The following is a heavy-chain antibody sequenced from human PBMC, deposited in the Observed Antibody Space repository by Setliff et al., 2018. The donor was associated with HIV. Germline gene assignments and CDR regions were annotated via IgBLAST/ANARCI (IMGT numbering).Heavy chain of an antibody. J-gene: IGHJ4*02. CDR3: ARVNITMVRFFDY. Sequence: SETLSLTCTVSGGSISSGDYYWSWIRQPPGKGLEWIGYIYYSGSTYYNPSLKSRVTISVDTSKNQFSLKLSSVTAADTAVYFCARVNITMVRFFDYWGQGTLVTVSS. D-gene: IGHD3-10*01. CDR2: IYYSGST. V-gene: IGHV4-30-4*08. CDR1: GGSISSGDYY.